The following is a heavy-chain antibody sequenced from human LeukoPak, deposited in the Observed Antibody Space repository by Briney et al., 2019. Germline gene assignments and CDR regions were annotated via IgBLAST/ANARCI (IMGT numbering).Heavy chain of an antibody. V-gene: IGHV3-7*01. CDR3: ASRIAAAGKRSAFDI. CDR1: GFTFSSYW. J-gene: IGHJ3*02. CDR2: IKQDGSEK. Sequence: GGSLRLSCAASGFTFSSYWMSWVRQAPGKGLEWVANIKQDGSEKYYVDSVKGRFTISRDNAKNSLYLQMNSLRADDTAVYYCASRIAAAGKRSAFDIWGQGTMVTVSS. D-gene: IGHD6-13*01.